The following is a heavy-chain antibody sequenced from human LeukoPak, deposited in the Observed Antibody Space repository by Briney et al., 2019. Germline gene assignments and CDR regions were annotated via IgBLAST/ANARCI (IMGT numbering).Heavy chain of an antibody. J-gene: IGHJ4*02. CDR2: IRVGSDMM. CDR3: GRVPRAVGYYYVEF. D-gene: IGHD3-22*01. V-gene: IGHV3-48*04. CDR1: GFTFSTFS. Sequence: GGSLRLSCAASGFTFSTFSVNWVRQAPGRALEWISYIRVGSDMMSYADSVKGRFTISRADAQSSLHLQMNSLSADDTAVYHCGRVPRAVGYYYVEFCGQGTLVTASS.